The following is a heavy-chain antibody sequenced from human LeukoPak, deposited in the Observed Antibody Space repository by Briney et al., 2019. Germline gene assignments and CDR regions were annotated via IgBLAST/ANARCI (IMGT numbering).Heavy chain of an antibody. Sequence: PGGSLRLSFAASTFTVSTNYMTWVRQAPGKGLEWVSMIYTGGSPYYADSVKGRFTISRDNSKNTLNLQMNSLRVEDTAVYYCVPLTDGSVDQWGQGTLVTVSS. CDR3: VPLTDGSVDQ. J-gene: IGHJ4*02. CDR1: TFTVSTNY. D-gene: IGHD3-10*01. V-gene: IGHV3-66*01. CDR2: IYTGGSP.